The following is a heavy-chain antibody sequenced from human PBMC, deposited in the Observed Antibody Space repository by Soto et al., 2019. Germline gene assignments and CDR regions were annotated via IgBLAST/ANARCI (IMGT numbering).Heavy chain of an antibody. CDR3: ARGRDWNYLNYYYYYMDV. J-gene: IGHJ6*03. Sequence: ASVKVSCKASGYTFTSYDINWVRQATGQGLEWMGWMNPNSGNTGYAQKFQGRVTMTRNTSISTAYMELSSLRSEDTALYYCARGRDWNYLNYYYYYMDVWGKGTTVTVSS. D-gene: IGHD1-7*01. CDR1: GYTFTSYD. V-gene: IGHV1-8*01. CDR2: MNPNSGNT.